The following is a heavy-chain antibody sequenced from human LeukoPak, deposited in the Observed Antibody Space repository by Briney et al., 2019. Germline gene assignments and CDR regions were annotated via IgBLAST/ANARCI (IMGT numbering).Heavy chain of an antibody. D-gene: IGHD3-10*01. J-gene: IGHJ2*01. CDR1: GFTFSSYW. CDR3: ARYRMVRDLTYFDL. V-gene: IGHV3-7*01. CDR2: IKQDGSEK. Sequence: PGGSLRLSCAASGFTFSSYWMSWVRQAPGKGLEWVANIKQDGSEKYYVDSVKGRFTISRDNAKNSLYLQMNSLRAEDTAVYYCARYRMVRDLTYFDLWGRRTLVTVSS.